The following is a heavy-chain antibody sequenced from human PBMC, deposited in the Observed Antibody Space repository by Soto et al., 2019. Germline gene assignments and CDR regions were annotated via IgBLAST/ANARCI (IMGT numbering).Heavy chain of an antibody. CDR3: ARGLSYYDILTCYNDY. D-gene: IGHD3-9*01. V-gene: IGHV1-8*01. Sequence: QVQLVQSGAEVKKPGASVKVSCKASGYTFTSYDINWVRQSTGQGLEWMGWMNHNSGNTGYAQKCHGRVTMTRNTSIGTAYMELSCLRSEDTAVYYCARGLSYYDILTCYNDYWGQGTLVTVSS. CDR1: GYTFTSYD. J-gene: IGHJ4*02. CDR2: MNHNSGNT.